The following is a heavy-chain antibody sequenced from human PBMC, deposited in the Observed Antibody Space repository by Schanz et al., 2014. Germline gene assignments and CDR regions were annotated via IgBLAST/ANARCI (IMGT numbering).Heavy chain of an antibody. CDR2: ISSSGSSI. CDR3: ARDHQWLARYYMDV. CDR1: GFTFNNFN. V-gene: IGHV3-21*01. Sequence: EVQLVESGGGLVKPGGSLRLSCAASGFTFNNFNMNWVRQAPGKGLEWVSSISSSGSSIYYADSVKGRFSISRENSKSILYLQMNSLRAEDTAVYYCARDHQWLARYYMDVWGKGTTVTVAS. D-gene: IGHD6-19*01. J-gene: IGHJ6*03.